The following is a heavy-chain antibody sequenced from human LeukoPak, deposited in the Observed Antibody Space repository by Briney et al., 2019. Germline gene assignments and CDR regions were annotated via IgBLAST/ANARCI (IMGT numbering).Heavy chain of an antibody. J-gene: IGHJ4*02. V-gene: IGHV3-21*01. CDR1: GFTFSTYA. Sequence: GGSLRLSCAASGFTFSTYAMSWVRQAPGKGLEWVSSISSSSSYIYYADSVKGRFTISRDNAKNSLYLQMNSLRAEDTAVYYCARGIVVVPAAIGAPYYFDYWGQGTLVTVSS. D-gene: IGHD2-2*02. CDR3: ARGIVVVPAAIGAPYYFDY. CDR2: ISSSSSYI.